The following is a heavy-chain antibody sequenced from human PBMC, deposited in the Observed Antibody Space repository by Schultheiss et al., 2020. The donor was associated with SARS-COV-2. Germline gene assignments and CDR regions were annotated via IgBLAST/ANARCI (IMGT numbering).Heavy chain of an antibody. Sequence: ASVKVSCKASGYTFTGYYMHWVRQAPGQGLEWMGWMNPNSGNTGYAQKFQGRVTMTTDTSTSTAYMELSRLRSDDTAVYYCARDEGIVGAIEAFDIWGQGTMVTVSS. D-gene: IGHD1-26*01. CDR1: GYTFTGYY. CDR3: ARDEGIVGAIEAFDI. J-gene: IGHJ3*02. CDR2: MNPNSGNT. V-gene: IGHV1-2*02.